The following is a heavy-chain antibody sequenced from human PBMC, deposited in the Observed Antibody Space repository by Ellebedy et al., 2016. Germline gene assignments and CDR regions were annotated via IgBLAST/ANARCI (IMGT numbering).Heavy chain of an antibody. V-gene: IGHV4-59*12. CDR1: GGSISSYY. CDR2: IYYSGST. CDR3: ARGRGVSSLDY. Sequence: SETLSLXXTVSGGSISSYYWSWIRQPPGKGLEWIGYIYYSGSTNYNPSLKSRVTISVDTSKNQFSLKLSSVTAADTAVYYCARGRGVSSLDYWGQGTLVTVSS. J-gene: IGHJ4*02. D-gene: IGHD3-10*01.